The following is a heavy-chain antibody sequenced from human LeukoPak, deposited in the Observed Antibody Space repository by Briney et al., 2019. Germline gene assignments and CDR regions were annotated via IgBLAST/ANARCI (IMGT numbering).Heavy chain of an antibody. CDR1: GYTFTGYY. CDR3: AREYCGGDCYFDY. Sequence: GASVKVSCKASGYTFTGYYMHWVRQAPGRGLEWMGRINPNSGGTNYAQKFQGRVTMTRDTSISTAYMELSRLRSDDTAVYYCAREYCGGDCYFDYWGQGTLVTVSS. V-gene: IGHV1-2*06. J-gene: IGHJ4*02. D-gene: IGHD2-21*02. CDR2: INPNSGGT.